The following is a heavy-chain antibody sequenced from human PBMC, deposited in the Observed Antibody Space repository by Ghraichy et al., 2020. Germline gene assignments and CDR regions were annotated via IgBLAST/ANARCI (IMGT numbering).Heavy chain of an antibody. J-gene: IGHJ4*02. CDR1: GFTFSSYA. V-gene: IGHV3-23*01. CDR2: ISGSGGST. Sequence: GESLRLSCAASGFTFSSYAMSWVRQAPGKGLEWVSAISGSGGSTYYADSVKGRFTISRDNSKNTLYLQMNSLRAEDTAVYYCAKGGEWGGQQLGPQDYFDYWGQGTLVTVSS. D-gene: IGHD6-13*01. CDR3: AKGGEWGGQQLGPQDYFDY.